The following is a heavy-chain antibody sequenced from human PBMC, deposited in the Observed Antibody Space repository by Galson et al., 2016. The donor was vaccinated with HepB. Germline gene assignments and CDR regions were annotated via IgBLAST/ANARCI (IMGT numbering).Heavy chain of an antibody. J-gene: IGHJ5*02. CDR1: GFTFLTSV. V-gene: IGHV3-23*03. Sequence: SPRPSCAASGFTFLTSVMSWVPQTPGKGREWVSSSRGHANTQYADPVRGRFTASRDDSKGTLFLEMNSLTADDTAVYYCVKDRPYGTGWYGCSESWGQGTLVIVSS. CDR3: VKDRPYGTGWYGCSES. D-gene: IGHD6-13*01. CDR2: SRGHANT.